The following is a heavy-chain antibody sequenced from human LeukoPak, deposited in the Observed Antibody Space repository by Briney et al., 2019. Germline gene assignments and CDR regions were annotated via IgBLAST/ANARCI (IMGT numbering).Heavy chain of an antibody. V-gene: IGHV4-39*01. Sequence: PSETLSLTCTVSSGSISNNTFYWGWIRQPPGKGLEWIGSIYYSGSTYYNPSLKSRVTIAGDTSKNQFSLKMSSVTAADTAVYYCARRSDSGSDDGEDYFDHWGQGTLVTVSS. CDR3: ARRSDSGSDDGEDYFDH. D-gene: IGHD1-26*01. CDR1: SGSISNNTFY. J-gene: IGHJ4*02. CDR2: IYYSGST.